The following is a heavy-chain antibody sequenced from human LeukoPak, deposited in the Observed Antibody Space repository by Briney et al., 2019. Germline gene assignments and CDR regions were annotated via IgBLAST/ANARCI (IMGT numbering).Heavy chain of an antibody. CDR1: GFTFSSYW. CDR2: ISPDGSVT. D-gene: IGHD5-18*01. V-gene: IGHV3-74*01. Sequence: PGESLRLSCAASGFTFSSYWMHWVRQAPGKGLVWVSRISPDGSVTNYADSVKGRFTISRDNTKNTLYLQMSSPRAEDMAVYYCARGSRGSIYGNFDYWGLGTLVTVSS. J-gene: IGHJ4*02. CDR3: ARGSRGSIYGNFDY.